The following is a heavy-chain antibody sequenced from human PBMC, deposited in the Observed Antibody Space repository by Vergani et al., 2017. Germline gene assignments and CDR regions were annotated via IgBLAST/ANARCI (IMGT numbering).Heavy chain of an antibody. D-gene: IGHD2-21*02. V-gene: IGHV4-39*01. CDR3: ARHDCGGDCFHNWFDP. CDR1: GDSISPTPYY. CDR2: IHYSGRT. J-gene: IGHJ5*02. Sequence: QLQLQESGPGLVKPSETLSLTCTVSGDSISPTPYYWGWVRQPPGMGLEWIGSIHYSGRTYYNPSLKSRVTISIDMSKNQFALKLNSMTAADTAVYYCARHDCGGDCFHNWFDPWGPGTLVTVSS.